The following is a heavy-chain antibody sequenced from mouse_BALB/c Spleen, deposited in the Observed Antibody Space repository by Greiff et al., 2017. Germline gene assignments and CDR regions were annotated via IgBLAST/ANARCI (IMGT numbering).Heavy chain of an antibody. Sequence: EVMLVESGGGLVQPGGSRKLSCAASGFTFSSFGMHWVRQAPEKGLEWVAYISSGSSTIYYADTVKGRFTISRDNPKNTLFLQMTSLRSEDTAMYYCARQDGNAYWGQGTLVTVSA. CDR3: ARQDGNAY. J-gene: IGHJ3*01. CDR2: ISSGSSTI. D-gene: IGHD2-1*01. V-gene: IGHV5-17*02. CDR1: GFTFSSFG.